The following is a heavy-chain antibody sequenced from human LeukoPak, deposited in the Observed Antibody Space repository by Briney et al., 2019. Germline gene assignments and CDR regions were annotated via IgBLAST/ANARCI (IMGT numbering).Heavy chain of an antibody. V-gene: IGHV4-39*01. CDR2: IYSSGST. Sequence: KPSETLSLTCTVSGGSFTSGSYYWGWIRQPPGQGLEWIGSIYSSGSTSYNPSLKSRITISVDTFKDQFSLKLSSVTAADTAVYYCARLHSSSWYYGWFDPWGQGTLVTVSS. J-gene: IGHJ5*02. CDR3: ARLHSSSWYYGWFDP. CDR1: GGSFTSGSYY. D-gene: IGHD6-13*01.